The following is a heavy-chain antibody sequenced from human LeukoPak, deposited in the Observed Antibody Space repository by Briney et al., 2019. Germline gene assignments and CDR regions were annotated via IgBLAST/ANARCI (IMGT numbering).Heavy chain of an antibody. V-gene: IGHV4-34*01. CDR2: INHSGST. CDR3: ARRGRITIFGVVINRSYYYMDV. CDR1: GGSFSGYY. J-gene: IGHJ6*03. D-gene: IGHD3-3*01. Sequence: PSETLSLTCAVYGGSFSGYYWSWIRQPPGKGLEWIGEINHSGSTNYNPSLKSRVTISVDTSKNQFSLKLSSVTAADTAVYYCARRGRITIFGVVINRSYYYMDVWGKGTTVTVSS.